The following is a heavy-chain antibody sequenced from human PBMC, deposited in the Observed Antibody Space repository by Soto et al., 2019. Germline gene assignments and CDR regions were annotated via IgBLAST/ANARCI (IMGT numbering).Heavy chain of an antibody. CDR3: ARDLGVAIAARPGGWLYP. V-gene: IGHV4-31*03. CDR2: IYYSGST. CDR1: GGSISSGDYY. D-gene: IGHD6-6*01. J-gene: IGHJ5*02. Sequence: QVQLQESGPGLVKPSQTLSLSCTVSGGSISSGDYYWSWIRQHPGKGLEWIGYIYYSGSTYSNPSLKSRVTNSVATSKNQFSLRLNSVTAADTAVYYCARDLGVAIAARPGGWLYPWGQGTLVTVSS.